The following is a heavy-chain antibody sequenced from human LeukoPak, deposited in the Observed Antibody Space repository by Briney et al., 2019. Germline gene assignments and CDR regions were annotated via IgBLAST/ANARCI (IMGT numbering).Heavy chain of an antibody. CDR1: GYSIISGYY. CDR3: ATISGTWYVAY. D-gene: IGHD6-13*01. CDR2: IYHSGST. V-gene: IGHV4-38-2*01. J-gene: IGHJ4*02. Sequence: SETLSLTCAVSGYSIISGYYWGWIRQPPGKGLECIGNIYHSGSTYYNPSLKSRVTISVDTSKNQFSLNLSSVTAADTALYYCATISGTWYVAYWGQGTLVTVSS.